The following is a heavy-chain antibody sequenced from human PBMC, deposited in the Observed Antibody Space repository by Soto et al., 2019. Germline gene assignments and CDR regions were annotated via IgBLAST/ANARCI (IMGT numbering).Heavy chain of an antibody. CDR2: ISSSSSYI. CDR3: ASHPRDSSGYWYYFDY. J-gene: IGHJ4*02. Sequence: EVQLVESGGGLVKPGGSLRLSCAGSGFTFSSYSMNWVRQAPGKGLEWVSSISSSSSYIYYADSVKGRFTISRDNAKKSLYLQMNSLRAEDTAVYYCASHPRDSSGYWYYFDYWGQGTLVTVSS. V-gene: IGHV3-21*01. D-gene: IGHD3-22*01. CDR1: GFTFSSYS.